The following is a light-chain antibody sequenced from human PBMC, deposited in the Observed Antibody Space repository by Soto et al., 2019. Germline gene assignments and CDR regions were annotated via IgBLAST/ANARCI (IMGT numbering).Light chain of an antibody. V-gene: IGKV3D-15*01. CDR1: QSVSNN. CDR3: QQYNNWPAIT. CDR2: GAS. Sequence: EIVMTQSPATLSVSPGGRATLSCRASQSVSNNLAWYQQKPGQGPRLFIYGASTRVTGIPARFSGSGSGTEFTLTIGRLQSEDSAVYYCQQYNNWPAITFGQGTRLEIK. J-gene: IGKJ5*01.